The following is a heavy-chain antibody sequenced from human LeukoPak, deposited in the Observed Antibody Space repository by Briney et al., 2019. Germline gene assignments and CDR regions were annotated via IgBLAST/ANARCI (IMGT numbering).Heavy chain of an antibody. Sequence: GGSLRLSCAASGFTFSSYAMSWVRQAPGKGLEWVSAISGSGGSTYYADSVKGRFTISRDNSKNTLYLQMNSLRAEDTAVYYCAKVYLRGVIITSPFDYWGQGTLVTVSS. CDR3: AKVYLRGVIITSPFDY. J-gene: IGHJ4*02. CDR1: GFTFSSYA. D-gene: IGHD3-10*02. V-gene: IGHV3-23*01. CDR2: ISGSGGST.